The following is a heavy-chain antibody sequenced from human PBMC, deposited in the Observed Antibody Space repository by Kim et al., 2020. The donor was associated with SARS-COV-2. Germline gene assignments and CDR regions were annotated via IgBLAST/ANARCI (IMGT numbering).Heavy chain of an antibody. CDR1: GGSISSSSYY. D-gene: IGHD1-7*01. CDR2: IYYSGST. J-gene: IGHJ5*02. V-gene: IGHV4-39*01. CDR3: ARLAITGTTSVEEQGLGWFDP. Sequence: SETLSLTCTVSGGSISSSSYYWGWIRQPPGKGLEWIGSIYYSGSTYYNPSLKSRVTISVDTSKNQFSLKLSSVTAADTAVYYCARLAITGTTSVEEQGLGWFDPWGQGTLVTVSS.